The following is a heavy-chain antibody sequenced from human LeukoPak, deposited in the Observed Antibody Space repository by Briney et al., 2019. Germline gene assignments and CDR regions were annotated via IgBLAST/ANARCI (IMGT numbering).Heavy chain of an antibody. Sequence: SETLSLTCTVSGGSISSYYWSWIRQPPGKGLEWIGYIYYSGSTNYNPSLKSRVTISVDTSKNQFSLKLSSVTAADTAVYYCARSSYSSSSSVWGQGTMVTVSS. CDR1: GGSISSYY. CDR3: ARSSYSSSSSV. D-gene: IGHD6-6*01. J-gene: IGHJ3*01. CDR2: IYYSGST. V-gene: IGHV4-59*01.